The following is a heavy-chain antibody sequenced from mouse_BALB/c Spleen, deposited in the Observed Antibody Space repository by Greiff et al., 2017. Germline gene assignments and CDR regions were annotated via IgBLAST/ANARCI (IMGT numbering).Heavy chain of an antibody. CDR2: IWGDGST. J-gene: IGHJ4*01. CDR1: GFSLTGYG. V-gene: IGHV2-6-7*01. CDR3: ARGGYAMDY. Sequence: VKLMESGPGLVAPAQSLSITCTVSGFSLTGYGVNWVRQPPGKGLEWLGRIWGDGSTDDNSALKSRLSISKDNSKSQVFLKMNSLQTDDTARYYCARGGYAMDYWGQGTSVTVSS.